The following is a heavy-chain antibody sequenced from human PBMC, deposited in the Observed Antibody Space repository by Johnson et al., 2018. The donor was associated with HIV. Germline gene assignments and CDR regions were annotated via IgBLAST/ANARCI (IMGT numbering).Heavy chain of an antibody. CDR3: ARAMYYFDTSGYLIRPRAFDI. Sequence: VQLVESGGGLIQPGGSLRLSCAASGFTVSSNYMSWVRQAPGKGLEWVSGISWNSGSIGYADSVKGRFTISRDNAKNSLFLQMNSLRAEDTALYYCARAMYYFDTSGYLIRPRAFDIWGQGTVVTVSS. D-gene: IGHD3-22*01. V-gene: IGHV3-53*01. CDR2: SWNSGSI. J-gene: IGHJ3*02. CDR1: GFTVSSNY.